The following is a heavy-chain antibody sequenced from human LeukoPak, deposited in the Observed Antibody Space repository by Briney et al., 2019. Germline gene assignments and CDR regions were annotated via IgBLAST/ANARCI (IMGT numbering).Heavy chain of an antibody. Sequence: GGSLRLSCAASGFTFSSYAMSWVRQAPGKGLEWVSAISGSGGSTYYAASVKGRFTISRDNSKNTLYLQMNSLRAEDTAVYYCAKDQGFWSGFDYWGQGTLVTVSS. J-gene: IGHJ4*02. D-gene: IGHD3-3*01. CDR3: AKDQGFWSGFDY. CDR2: ISGSGGST. V-gene: IGHV3-23*01. CDR1: GFTFSSYA.